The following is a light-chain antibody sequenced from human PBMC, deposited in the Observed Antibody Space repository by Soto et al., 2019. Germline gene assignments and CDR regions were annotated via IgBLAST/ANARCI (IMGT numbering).Light chain of an antibody. CDR2: AAS. Sequence: DIQLTQSPSFLSASVGDRVTITCRASQGISSYLAWYQQKPGKAPKLLIYAASTLQSGVPSRFSGSGSGTEFTLTISSLQPEDCATYYCQHHDSYSTFGQGTRLEIK. J-gene: IGKJ5*01. CDR1: QGISSY. CDR3: QHHDSYST. V-gene: IGKV1-9*01.